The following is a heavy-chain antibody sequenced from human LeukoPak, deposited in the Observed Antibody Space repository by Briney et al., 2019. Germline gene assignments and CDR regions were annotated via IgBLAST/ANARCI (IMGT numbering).Heavy chain of an antibody. D-gene: IGHD6-6*01. J-gene: IGHJ4*02. V-gene: IGHV3-66*01. CDR2: IYSGGAT. CDR3: ARDPPAVAANTYG. CDR1: GFTVSNNY. Sequence: PGGSLRLSCAASGFTVSNNYMRWVRQAPGKGLEWVSLIYSGGATFYADAVKGRFTISRDGSKNTLDLQMNSLRAEDTAVYYCARDPPAVAANTYGWGQGTLVTVSS.